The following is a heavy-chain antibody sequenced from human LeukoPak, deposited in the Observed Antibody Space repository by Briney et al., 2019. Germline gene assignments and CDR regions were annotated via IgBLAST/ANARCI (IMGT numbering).Heavy chain of an antibody. CDR1: GFTFSSYG. CDR3: ARDKYSSSSGVDY. V-gene: IGHV3-30*19. Sequence: GGSLRLSCAASGFTFSSYGMHWVRQAPGKGLEWVAVISYDGNNKYYADSVKGRFTISRDNSKNTLYLQMNSLRGEDTAVYYCARDKYSSSSGVDYWGQGTLVTVSS. CDR2: ISYDGNNK. J-gene: IGHJ4*02. D-gene: IGHD6-6*01.